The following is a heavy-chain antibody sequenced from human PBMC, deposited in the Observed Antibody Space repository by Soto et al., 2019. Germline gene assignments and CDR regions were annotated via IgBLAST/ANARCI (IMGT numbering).Heavy chain of an antibody. CDR3: AAYSGSTYGPFDY. Sequence: PSETVSLTCAVSGGSISSTNWWTWVRQPPGKGLEWIGEIYHSGSTNYNPSLKSRVTISVDKSKNQFSLQLSSMTAADTAVYYCAAYSGSTYGPFDYSGRGTPVPVS. J-gene: IGHJ4*02. CDR1: GGSISSTNW. D-gene: IGHD3-10*01. V-gene: IGHV4-4*02. CDR2: IYHSGST.